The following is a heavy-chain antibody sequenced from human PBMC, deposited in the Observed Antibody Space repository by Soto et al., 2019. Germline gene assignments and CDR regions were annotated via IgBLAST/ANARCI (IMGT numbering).Heavy chain of an antibody. V-gene: IGHV3-13*01. D-gene: IGHD6-6*01. CDR3: ARDSGYSSSSGLAFDFDY. Sequence: GGSLRLSCAASGFTFSSYDMHWVRQATGKGLEWVSAIGTAGDTYYPGSVKGRFTISRENAKNSLYLQMNSLRAGDTAVYYCARDSGYSSSSGLAFDFDYWGQGTLVTVSS. CDR1: GFTFSSYD. J-gene: IGHJ4*02. CDR2: IGTAGDT.